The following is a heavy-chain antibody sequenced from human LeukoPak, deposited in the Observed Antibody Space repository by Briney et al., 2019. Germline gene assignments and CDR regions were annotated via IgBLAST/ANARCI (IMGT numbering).Heavy chain of an antibody. D-gene: IGHD3-10*01. CDR3: AINYYGSGSYYHY. V-gene: IGHV3-53*01. J-gene: IGHJ4*02. Sequence: GGSLRLSCAASGFTFSSYAMHWVRQAPGKGLEWVSVIYSGGTTSYADSVKGRFTISRDNSKNMLYLQMNSLRAEDTAVYYCAINYYGSGSYYHYWGQGTLVTVSS. CDR1: GFTFSSYA. CDR2: IYSGGTT.